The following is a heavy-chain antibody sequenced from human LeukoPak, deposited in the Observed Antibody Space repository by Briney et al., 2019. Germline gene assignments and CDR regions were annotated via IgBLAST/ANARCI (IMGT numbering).Heavy chain of an antibody. Sequence: GGSLRPSLSALGSTVSSYAMRWVRQAPGKGLEWVSAISGSGGSTYYADSVKGRFTISRDNTKNTLYLQMNSLRAEDTAVYYCAKDFSWELPFDAFDIWGQGTMVSVSS. J-gene: IGHJ3*02. D-gene: IGHD1-26*01. CDR1: GSTVSSYA. V-gene: IGHV3-23*01. CDR3: AKDFSWELPFDAFDI. CDR2: ISGSGGST.